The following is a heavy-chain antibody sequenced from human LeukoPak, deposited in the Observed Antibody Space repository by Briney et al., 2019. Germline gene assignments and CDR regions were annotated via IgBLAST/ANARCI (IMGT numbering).Heavy chain of an antibody. D-gene: IGHD6-19*01. CDR3: ARDQVSVAGTGIDY. V-gene: IGHV3-48*03. J-gene: IGHJ4*02. CDR2: ISTGTYI. Sequence: GGSLRLSCVASGFTFSRFEMNWVRQAPGKGLEWISHISTGTYIAYADSVKGRFTISRDNAKNSLYLQMNSLRAEDTAVYYCARDQVSVAGTGIDYWGQGTLVTVSS. CDR1: GFTFSRFE.